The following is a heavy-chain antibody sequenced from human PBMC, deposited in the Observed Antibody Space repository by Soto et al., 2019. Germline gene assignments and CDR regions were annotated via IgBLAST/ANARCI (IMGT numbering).Heavy chain of an antibody. CDR1: GFTFSSYS. J-gene: IGHJ4*02. Sequence: GSLRLSCAASGFTFSSYSMNWVRQAPGKGLEWVSSISSSSSYIYYADSVKGRFTISRDNAKNSLYLQMNSLRAEDTAVYYCMVNDILTGYYPFDYWGQGTPVTVSS. V-gene: IGHV3-21*01. D-gene: IGHD3-9*01. CDR3: MVNDILTGYYPFDY. CDR2: ISSSSSYI.